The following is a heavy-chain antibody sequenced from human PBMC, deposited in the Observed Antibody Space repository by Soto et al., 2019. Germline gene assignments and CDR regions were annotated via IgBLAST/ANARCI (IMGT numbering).Heavy chain of an antibody. Sequence: QITLKESGPTLVKPTQTLTLTCTFSGFSLTTSGVSVGWIRQPPGKALEWLTLIYWDDDKGYSPSLKNRLTITMDTSNHQVVLPLPKIDPLHTATYSTTLNDGSHNHYYTLHLWGQRPTVTFSS. V-gene: IGHV2-5*02. D-gene: IGHD2-15*01. CDR1: GFSLTTSGVS. CDR3: TLNDGSHNHYYTLHL. CDR2: IYWDDDK. J-gene: IGHJ6*02.